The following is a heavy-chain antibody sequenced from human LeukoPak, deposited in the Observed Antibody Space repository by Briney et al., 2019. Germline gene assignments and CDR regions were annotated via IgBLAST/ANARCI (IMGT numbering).Heavy chain of an antibody. CDR1: GFTFSTYG. J-gene: IGHJ4*02. CDR2: IRFDGTNK. V-gene: IGHV3-30*02. CDR3: AKGYCSGSCYNGLDY. D-gene: IGHD2-15*01. Sequence: GRSLRLSCAASGFTFSTYGMHWVRQAPGKGLEWVAFIRFDGTNKYYADSVKGRFAISRDSSKNTLYLQMNSLRAEDTAVYYCAKGYCSGSCYNGLDYWGQGTLVTVSS.